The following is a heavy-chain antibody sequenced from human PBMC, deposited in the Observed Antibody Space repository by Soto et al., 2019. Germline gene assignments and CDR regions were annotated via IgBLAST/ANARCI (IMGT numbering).Heavy chain of an antibody. V-gene: IGHV4-34*01. CDR2: INHSEST. CDR1: GGSFSGYY. D-gene: IGHD3-10*01. CDR3: ARGGSYYYGSGSYPRFNY. Sequence: SETLSLTCSVYGGSFSGYYWSWIRQPPVKGLEWIGEINHSESTNYHPSLKSRVTISVDTSKTQFSLKLSSVTAADPAVYYCARGGSYYYGSGSYPRFNYWGQGTLVTVSS. J-gene: IGHJ4*02.